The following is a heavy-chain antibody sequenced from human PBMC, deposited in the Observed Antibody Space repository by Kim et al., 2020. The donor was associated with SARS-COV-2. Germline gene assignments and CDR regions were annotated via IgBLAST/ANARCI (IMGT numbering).Heavy chain of an antibody. CDR3: ARFNLPSPRWLGVYYGMDV. V-gene: IGHV4-59*13. Sequence: SETLSLTCTVSGGSISSYYWSWIRQPPGKGLEWIGYIHYSGSTNYNPSLKSRVTISVDTSKNQFSLKLSSVTAADTAVYYCARFNLPSPRWLGVYYGMDVWGQGTTVTVSS. CDR2: IHYSGST. J-gene: IGHJ6*02. D-gene: IGHD5-12*01. CDR1: GGSISSYY.